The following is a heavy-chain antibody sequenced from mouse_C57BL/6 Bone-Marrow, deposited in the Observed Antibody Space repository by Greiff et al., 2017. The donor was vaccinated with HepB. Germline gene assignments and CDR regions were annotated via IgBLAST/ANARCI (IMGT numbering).Heavy chain of an antibody. CDR2: IWSDGST. J-gene: IGHJ4*01. CDR3: ARHPDYYGSSYNAMDY. V-gene: IGHV2-6-1*01. Sequence: VKLMESGPGLVAPSQSLSITCTVSGFSLTSYGVHWVRQPPGKGLEWLVVIWSDGSTTYNSALKSRLSISKDNSKSQVFLKMNSLQTDDTAMYYCARHPDYYGSSYNAMDYWGQGTSVTVSS. CDR1: GFSLTSYG. D-gene: IGHD1-1*01.